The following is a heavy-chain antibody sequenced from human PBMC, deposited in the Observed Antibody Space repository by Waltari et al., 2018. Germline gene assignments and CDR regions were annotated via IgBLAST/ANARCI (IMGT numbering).Heavy chain of an antibody. CDR1: GCSIRRGGSY. Sequence: QVQLQESGPGLVKPSQTLSLTCTVSGCSIRRGGSYWSWIRQHPGKGLEWIGYIYYSGSTYYNPSLKSRVTISVDTSKNQFSLKLSSVTAADTAVYYCGRNKKYDFWSGYWYFDLWGRGTLVTVSS. J-gene: IGHJ2*01. D-gene: IGHD3-3*01. V-gene: IGHV4-31*03. CDR3: GRNKKYDFWSGYWYFDL. CDR2: IYYSGST.